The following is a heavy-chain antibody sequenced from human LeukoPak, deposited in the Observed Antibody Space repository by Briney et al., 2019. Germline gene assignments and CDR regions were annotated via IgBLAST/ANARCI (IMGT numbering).Heavy chain of an antibody. CDR3: AICPPPDWYYFDY. CDR2: IIPIFGTA. Sequence: ASVKVSCKASGGTFSSYAISWVRQAPGQGLEWMGGIIPIFGTANYAQKFQGRVTITTDEPTSTAYMELSSLRSEDTAVYYCAICPPPDWYYFDYWGQGTLVTVSS. CDR1: GGTFSSYA. J-gene: IGHJ4*02. V-gene: IGHV1-69*05. D-gene: IGHD3-9*01.